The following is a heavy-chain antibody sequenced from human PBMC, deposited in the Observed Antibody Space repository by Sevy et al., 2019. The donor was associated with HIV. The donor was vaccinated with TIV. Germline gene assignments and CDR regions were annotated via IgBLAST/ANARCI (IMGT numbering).Heavy chain of an antibody. D-gene: IGHD3-22*01. CDR2: IWYDGSNK. CDR1: GFTFSSYG. Sequence: GGSLRLSCAASGFTFSSYGMHWVRQAPGKGLEWVAVIWYDGSNKYYADSVKGRFTISRDNSKNTLYLQMNSLRAEDTAVYYCARDSHPSGHITMIVVVTGAFDIWGQGTMVTVSS. V-gene: IGHV3-33*01. CDR3: ARDSHPSGHITMIVVVTGAFDI. J-gene: IGHJ3*02.